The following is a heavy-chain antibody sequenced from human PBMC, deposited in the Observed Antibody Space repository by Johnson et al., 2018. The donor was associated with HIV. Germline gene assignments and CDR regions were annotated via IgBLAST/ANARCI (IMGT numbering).Heavy chain of an antibody. Sequence: VQLVESGGGLVQPGRSLKLSCAASGFTFDDYAMHWVRQTPGKGLEWVAGISWDSGSIGYADSVKGRFTISRDNAKNTLYLQMNSLKTEETDVYYCTTDPTLLAFGYFDAVDIWGQGTMVTVSS. D-gene: IGHD3-16*01. CDR3: TTDPTLLAFGYFDAVDI. CDR1: GFTFDDYA. J-gene: IGHJ3*02. CDR2: ISWDSGSI. V-gene: IGHV3-9*01.